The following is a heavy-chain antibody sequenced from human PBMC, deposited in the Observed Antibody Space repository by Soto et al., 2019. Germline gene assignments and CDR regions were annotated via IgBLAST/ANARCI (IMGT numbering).Heavy chain of an antibody. Sequence: GASVKVSCKASGYTFTSYGISWVRQAPGQGLEWMGWISAYNGNTNYAQKLQGRVTMITDTSTSTAYMELRSLRSDDTAVYYCARVAEYCSSTSCYTVGDYYYYGMDVWGQGTTVTVSS. V-gene: IGHV1-18*04. CDR2: ISAYNGNT. CDR3: ARVAEYCSSTSCYTVGDYYYYGMDV. D-gene: IGHD2-2*02. CDR1: GYTFTSYG. J-gene: IGHJ6*02.